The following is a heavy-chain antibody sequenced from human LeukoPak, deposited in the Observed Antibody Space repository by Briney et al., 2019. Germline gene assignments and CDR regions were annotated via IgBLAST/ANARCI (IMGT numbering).Heavy chain of an antibody. CDR3: ARSLPYGTTWYGRSDF. D-gene: IGHD6-13*01. CDR2: IRQDGDTK. Sequence: GGSLRLSCAASGFPLNAYWMTWVRQAPGKGLEWVANIRQDGDTKYYVDSVKGRFTISRDNAMNSLYLQMNSLRAEDTAIYYCARSLPYGTTWYGRSDFWGQGTLVTVSS. CDR1: GFPLNAYW. V-gene: IGHV3-7*03. J-gene: IGHJ4*02.